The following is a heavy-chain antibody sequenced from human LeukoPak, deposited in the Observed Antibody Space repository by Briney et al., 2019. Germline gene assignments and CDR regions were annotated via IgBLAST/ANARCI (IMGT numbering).Heavy chain of an antibody. CDR1: GGSFSGYY. D-gene: IGHD1-7*01. J-gene: IGHJ3*02. CDR3: ARGRKNFYNWNLGI. CDR2: INHSGST. V-gene: IGHV4-34*01. Sequence: SETLSLTCAVYGGSFSGYYWSWIRQPPGKGLEWIGEINHSGSTNYNPSLKSRVTISVDTSKNQLSLKLSSVTAADTAVYYCARGRKNFYNWNLGIWGQGTMVTVSS.